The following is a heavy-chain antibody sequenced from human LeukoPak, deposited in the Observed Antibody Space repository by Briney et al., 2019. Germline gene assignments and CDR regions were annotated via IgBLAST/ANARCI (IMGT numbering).Heavy chain of an antibody. CDR2: IYYSGST. D-gene: IGHD3-10*01. CDR3: ATTRMVRGVIGTWFDP. CDR1: GGSISSYY. J-gene: IGHJ5*02. Sequence: SETLCLTCTVPGGSISSYYWSWIRQPPGKGLEWIGYIYYSGSTNYNPSLKSRVTISVDTSKNQFSLKLSSVTAADTAVYYCATTRMVRGVIGTWFDPWGQGTLVTVSS. V-gene: IGHV4-59*01.